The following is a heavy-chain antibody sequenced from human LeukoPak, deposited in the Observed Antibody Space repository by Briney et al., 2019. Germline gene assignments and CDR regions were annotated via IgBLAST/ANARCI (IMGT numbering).Heavy chain of an antibody. D-gene: IGHD2-2*01. CDR1: DASFSGYY. V-gene: IGHV4-34*01. CDR3: ARESAPAAIGWFDP. Sequence: PSETLSLTCAIYDASFSGYYWSWIRQPPGKGLEWIGEIHPSGSPSYYPSLESRTIISVDASKNQFSLKLSSVTAADTAVYYCARESAPAAIGWFDPWGQGTLVTVSS. J-gene: IGHJ5*02. CDR2: IHPSGSP.